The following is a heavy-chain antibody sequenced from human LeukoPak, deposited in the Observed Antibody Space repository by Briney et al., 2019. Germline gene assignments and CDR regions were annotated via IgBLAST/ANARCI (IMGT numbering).Heavy chain of an antibody. CDR2: IYYSGST. J-gene: IGHJ4*02. Sequence: PSETLSLTCTVSGGSISSGGYYWSWIRQHPGKGLEWIGYIYYSGSTYYNPSLKSRVTISVDTSKNQFSLKLSPVTAADTAVYYCARAPYDSSGYYYYFDYWGQGTLVTVSS. D-gene: IGHD3-22*01. CDR3: ARAPYDSSGYYYYFDY. V-gene: IGHV4-31*03. CDR1: GGSISSGGYY.